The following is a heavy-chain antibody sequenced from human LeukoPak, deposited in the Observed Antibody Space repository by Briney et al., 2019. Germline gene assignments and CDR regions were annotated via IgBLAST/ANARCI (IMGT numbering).Heavy chain of an antibody. Sequence: SETLSLTCTVSGGSISSYYWSWIRQPPGKGLEWIGYIYYSGSTNYNPSLKSRVTISVDTSKNQFSLKLRSVTAADTAVYYCARSGYAIQEAFDIWGQGTMVTVSS. J-gene: IGHJ3*02. D-gene: IGHD5-12*01. CDR1: GGSISSYY. CDR3: ARSGYAIQEAFDI. V-gene: IGHV4-59*01. CDR2: IYYSGST.